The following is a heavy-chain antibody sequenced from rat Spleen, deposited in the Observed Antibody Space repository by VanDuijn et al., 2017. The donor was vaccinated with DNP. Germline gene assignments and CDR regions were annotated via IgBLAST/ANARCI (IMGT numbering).Heavy chain of an antibody. Sequence: EVQLVESGGGLVQPGRSLKLSCAASGFIFSSYWMYWIRQAPGKGLEWVASINTDGGSTYSPDSVKGRLTISRDNAENTVYLQMISLRSEDTATYYCAKGVIRGDYAMDAWGQGTSVTVSS. J-gene: IGHJ4*01. CDR1: GFIFSSYW. CDR3: AKGVIRGDYAMDA. CDR2: INTDGGST. V-gene: IGHV5-58*01. D-gene: IGHD4-4*01.